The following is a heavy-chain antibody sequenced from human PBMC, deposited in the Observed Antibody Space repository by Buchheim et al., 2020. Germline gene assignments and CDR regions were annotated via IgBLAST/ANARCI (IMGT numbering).Heavy chain of an antibody. CDR1: GGSISSYY. CDR3: ARAAKGYYDSSGYFPLVDY. V-gene: IGHV4-59*01. CDR2: IYYSGST. D-gene: IGHD3-22*01. Sequence: QVQLQESGPGLVKPSETLSLTCTVSGGSISSYYWSWIRQPPGKGLEWIGYIYYSGSTNYNPSLKSRVTISVDTSKNQFSLKLSSVTAADTAVYYCARAAKGYYDSSGYFPLVDYWGQGTL. J-gene: IGHJ4*02.